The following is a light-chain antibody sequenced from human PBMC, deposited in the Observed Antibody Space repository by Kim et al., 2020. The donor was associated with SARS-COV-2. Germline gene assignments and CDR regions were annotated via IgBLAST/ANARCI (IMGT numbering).Light chain of an antibody. CDR1: SGSVSTSYY. Sequence: GAPGPLTCGLSSGSVSTSYYPSWYQQTPGQAPRTLIYSTNTRFSGVPDRFSGSILGNKAALTITGAQADDESDYYCVLYMGSGIWVFGGGTQLTVL. V-gene: IGLV8-61*01. CDR3: VLYMGSGIWV. CDR2: STN. J-gene: IGLJ3*02.